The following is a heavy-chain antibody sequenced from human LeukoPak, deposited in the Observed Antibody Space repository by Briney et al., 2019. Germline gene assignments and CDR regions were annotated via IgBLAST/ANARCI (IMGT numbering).Heavy chain of an antibody. CDR1: GFTFSSYW. J-gene: IGHJ5*02. CDR2: IKQDGSEK. Sequence: GGSLRLSCAASGFTFSSYWMSWVRQAPGKGLEWVANIKQDGSEKYYVDSVKGRFTISRDNAKNSLYLQMNSLRAEDTAVYYCARGGQWLADNWFDPWGQGTLVTVSS. V-gene: IGHV3-7*01. CDR3: ARGGQWLADNWFDP. D-gene: IGHD6-19*01.